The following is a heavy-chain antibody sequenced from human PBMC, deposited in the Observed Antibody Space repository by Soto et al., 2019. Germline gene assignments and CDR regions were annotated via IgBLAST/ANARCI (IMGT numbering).Heavy chain of an antibody. D-gene: IGHD1-26*01. Sequence: EVQLLESGGGLVQPGASLRLSCAASGFTFSYYWMHWVRQAPGMGLVWVSRIHSDGSTTTYADSVEGRFTISRDNARNTLYLQMNSLRAEDTAVYYCARGDRGAFDLWGQGTVVTVSS. CDR3: ARGDRGAFDL. CDR2: IHSDGSTT. CDR1: GFTFSYYW. V-gene: IGHV3-74*01. J-gene: IGHJ3*01.